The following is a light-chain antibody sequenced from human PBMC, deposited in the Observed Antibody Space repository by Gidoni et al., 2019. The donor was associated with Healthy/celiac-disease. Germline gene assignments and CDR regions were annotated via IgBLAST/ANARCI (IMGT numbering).Light chain of an antibody. V-gene: IGKV1-5*03. CDR1: QSISSW. CDR3: QQYNSYSPWT. J-gene: IGKJ3*01. CDR2: KAS. Sequence: DIQMTQSPSTLSASVGDRVTITCRASQSISSWLAWYQQKPGKAPKLLIYKASSLESGVPSRFSGSGSWTEFTLTISSLQPDDFATYYCQQYNSYSPWTFGPGTKVEIK.